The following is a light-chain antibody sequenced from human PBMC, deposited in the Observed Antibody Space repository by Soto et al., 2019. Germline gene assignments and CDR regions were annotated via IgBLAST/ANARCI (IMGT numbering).Light chain of an antibody. CDR2: DAS. Sequence: IQMTQSPSTLSASVGDRVTIACRASQSVNTWLAWYQKKPGKAPKLLIYDASSLQSGVPSRFSGSGSGTEFTLTISSRQPDDFATYYCQQYNSDWGFGQGTKVEIK. J-gene: IGKJ1*01. CDR1: QSVNTW. V-gene: IGKV1-5*01. CDR3: QQYNSDWG.